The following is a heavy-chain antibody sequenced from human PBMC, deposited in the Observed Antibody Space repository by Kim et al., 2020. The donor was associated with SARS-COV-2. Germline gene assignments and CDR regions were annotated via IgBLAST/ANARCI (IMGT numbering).Heavy chain of an antibody. J-gene: IGHJ4*02. V-gene: IGHV4-31*02. CDR3: ARVVTHGDLDY. Sequence: TYYNPSLKSRVTISVDTSKNQFSLKLSSVTAADTAVYYCARVVTHGDLDYWGQGTLVTVSS. CDR2: T. D-gene: IGHD4-17*01.